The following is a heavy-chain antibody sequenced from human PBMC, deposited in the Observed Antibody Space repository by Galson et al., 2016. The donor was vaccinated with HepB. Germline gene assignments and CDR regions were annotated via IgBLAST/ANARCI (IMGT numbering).Heavy chain of an antibody. CDR1: GFRFTNYA. CDR2: ITRSGDAT. CDR3: ARHHGSGSYWDYFDY. V-gene: IGHV3-23*01. J-gene: IGHJ4*02. Sequence: SLRLSCAASGFRFTNYAMSWVRQAPGGGLEWVSGITRSGDATHYADFVKGRFTISRDNAKNSLYLQMNSLRAEDTAVYYCARHHGSGSYWDYFDYWGQGTLVTVSS. D-gene: IGHD3-10*01.